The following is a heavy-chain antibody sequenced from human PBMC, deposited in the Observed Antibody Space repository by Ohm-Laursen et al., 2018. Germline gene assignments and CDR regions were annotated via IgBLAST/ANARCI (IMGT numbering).Heavy chain of an antibody. D-gene: IGHD3-22*01. Sequence: VSSVKVSCKASGYTFTSYGISWVRQAPGRGLEWMGWISTYNGNTNYAQKLQGRVTMTTVTSTSTAYMELRSLRSDDTAVYYCARVAYYDSSGYRGPDYWGQGTLVTVSS. J-gene: IGHJ4*02. V-gene: IGHV1-18*01. CDR3: ARVAYYDSSGYRGPDY. CDR1: GYTFTSYG. CDR2: ISTYNGNT.